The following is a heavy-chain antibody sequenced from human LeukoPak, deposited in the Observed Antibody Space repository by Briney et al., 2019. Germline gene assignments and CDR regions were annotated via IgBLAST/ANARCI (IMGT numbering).Heavy chain of an antibody. CDR2: IYYSGST. J-gene: IGHJ4*02. CDR3: ASRLPGYSYGSTRHGRPYYFDY. V-gene: IGHV4-39*01. D-gene: IGHD5-18*01. Sequence: PSETLSLTCTVSGGSISSSSYSWGWIRQPPGKGLEWIGSIYYSGSTYYNPSLKSRVTISVDTSKNQFSLKLSSVTAADTAVYYCASRLPGYSYGSTRHGRPYYFDYWGQGTLVTVSS. CDR1: GGSISSSSYS.